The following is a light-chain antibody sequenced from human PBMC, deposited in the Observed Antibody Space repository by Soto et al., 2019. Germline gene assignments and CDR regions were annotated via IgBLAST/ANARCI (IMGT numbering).Light chain of an antibody. V-gene: IGKV3-20*01. CDR1: QSVSSNY. Sequence: EIVLTQSPGTVSLSPGERATLSCRASQSVSSNYLAWYQQKPGQAPRLLIYGASSRATGIPDRFSGSGSGTDFTLTLSRLEPEDFAVYYCQQYGGLPRTFGQGTKVELK. CDR2: GAS. J-gene: IGKJ1*01. CDR3: QQYGGLPRT.